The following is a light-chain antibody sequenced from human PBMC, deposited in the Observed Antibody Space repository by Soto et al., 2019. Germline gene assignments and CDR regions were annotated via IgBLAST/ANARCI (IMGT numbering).Light chain of an antibody. CDR3: SSYTSSSTRV. CDR2: DVS. Sequence: QSALTQPASVSGSPGQSITISCTGTSSDVGGYNYVSWYQQQPGKAPKLMIYDVSNRPSGVSNRFSGSKSGNTASLTISGLQAEDEADYYCSSYTSSSTRVFVGGTKVTVL. J-gene: IGLJ3*02. CDR1: SSDVGGYNY. V-gene: IGLV2-14*01.